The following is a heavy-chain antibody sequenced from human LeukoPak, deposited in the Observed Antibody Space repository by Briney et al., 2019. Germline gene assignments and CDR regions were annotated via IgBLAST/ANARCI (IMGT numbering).Heavy chain of an antibody. CDR2: ISAYSGNT. Sequence: ASVKVSCKASGYTFTSYGISWVRQAPEQGLEWMGWISAYSGNTNYAQKLQGRVTMTTDTSTSTAYMELRSLRSDDTAVYYCARSHQWPSERYYFDYWGQGTLVTVSS. D-gene: IGHD6-19*01. CDR1: GYTFTSYG. J-gene: IGHJ4*02. CDR3: ARSHQWPSERYYFDY. V-gene: IGHV1-18*01.